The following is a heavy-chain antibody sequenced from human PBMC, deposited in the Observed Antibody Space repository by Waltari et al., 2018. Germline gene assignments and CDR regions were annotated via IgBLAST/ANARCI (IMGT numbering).Heavy chain of an antibody. CDR3: AREVCHGPICYFEN. J-gene: IGHJ4*02. Sequence: QVQLVESGGGVVQPGRSLRLSCAASGFTFVRYTMHWVRQAPGKGLDWVAFISFDGNNIRYAESVRGRFTFSRDNSRNTLFLQMNSLRVDDTAIYYCAREVCHGPICYFENWGQGALVTVSS. V-gene: IGHV3-30*04. CDR2: ISFDGNNI. CDR1: GFTFVRYT. D-gene: IGHD2-21*01.